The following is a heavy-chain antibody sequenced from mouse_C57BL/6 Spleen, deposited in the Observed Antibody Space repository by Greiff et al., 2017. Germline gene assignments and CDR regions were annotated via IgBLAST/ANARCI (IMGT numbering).Heavy chain of an antibody. CDR2: IDPSDSYT. Sequence: QVQLQQPGAELVRPGTSVKLSCKASGYTFTSYWMHWVKQRPGQCLEWIGVIDPSDSYTNYNQKFKGKATLTVDTSSSTAYMQLTSLTSEDSAVYYCARGGGNYWYFGVWGKGTTVTVSS. CDR3: ARGGGNYWYFGV. CDR1: GYTFTSYW. D-gene: IGHD2-1*01. J-gene: IGHJ1*03. V-gene: IGHV1-59*01.